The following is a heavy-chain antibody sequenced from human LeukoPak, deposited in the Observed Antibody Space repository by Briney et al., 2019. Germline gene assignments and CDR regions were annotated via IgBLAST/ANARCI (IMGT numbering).Heavy chain of an antibody. CDR2: LYSGGST. D-gene: IGHD3-22*01. CDR3: AKLIDSSGYSDNWFDP. V-gene: IGHV3-53*05. J-gene: IGHJ5*02. CDR1: GFTVSSNY. Sequence: GGSLRLSCAASGFTVSSNYMSWVRQAPGKGLEWVSVLYSGGSTYYADSVKGRFTISRDNSKNTLYLQMNSLRAEDTAVYYCAKLIDSSGYSDNWFDPWGQGTLVTVSS.